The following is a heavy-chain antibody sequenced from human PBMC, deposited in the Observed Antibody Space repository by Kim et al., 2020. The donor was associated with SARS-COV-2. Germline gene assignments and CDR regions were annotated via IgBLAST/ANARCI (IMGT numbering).Heavy chain of an antibody. CDR1: GLTFSRYW. V-gene: IGHV3-7*01. Sequence: GGSLRLSCTSSGLTFSRYWMSWVRQAPGKGLEWVANIKQDGSEKDYVDSVKCRFTISRDNTKNSLYLQMNSLRAEDTAVYYCATDLRYGSDSYWGQGTLVTVSS. J-gene: IGHJ4*02. CDR2: IKQDGSEK. CDR3: ATDLRYGSDSY. D-gene: IGHD3-10*01.